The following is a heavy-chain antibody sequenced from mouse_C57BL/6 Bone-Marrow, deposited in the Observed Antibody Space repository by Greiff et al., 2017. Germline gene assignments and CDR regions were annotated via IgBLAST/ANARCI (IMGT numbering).Heavy chain of an antibody. CDR1: GFTFSDAW. Sequence: EVKLQESGGGLVQPGGSMKLSCAASGFTFSDAWMDWVRQSPEKGLEWVAEIRNKANNHATYYAESVKGRFTISRDDAKSSVYLQMNSLRAEGTGIYYCTGSTMITTWAYWGQGTLVTVSA. CDR3: TGSTMITTWAY. D-gene: IGHD2-4*01. CDR2: IRNKANNHAT. V-gene: IGHV6-6*01. J-gene: IGHJ3*01.